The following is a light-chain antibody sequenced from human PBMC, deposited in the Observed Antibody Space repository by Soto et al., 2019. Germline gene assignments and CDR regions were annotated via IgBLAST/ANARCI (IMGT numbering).Light chain of an antibody. CDR1: QSVSSYY. J-gene: IGKJ4*01. CDR2: AAS. CDR3: QQRSNWPLT. V-gene: IGKV3D-20*02. Sequence: EIVLTQSPGTLSLSPGERATLSCRASQSVSSYYLAWYQQKPGQAPRLLIYAASSRATGIPDRFSGGGSGTDFTLTISSLEPEDFAVYYCQQRSNWPLTFGGGTKVEIK.